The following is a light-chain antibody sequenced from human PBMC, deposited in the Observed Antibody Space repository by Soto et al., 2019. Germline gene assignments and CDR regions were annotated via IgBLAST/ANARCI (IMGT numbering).Light chain of an antibody. V-gene: IGKV1-39*01. CDR2: AAF. Sequence: IHMTQSPSSLPSSLGDRVTITCRSSQGIRNDLGWYQKKPGKAPKLLXFAAFNLQSGVPSRFSGGGSGTDFTLTISSLQPEDFATYYCQQSYSTHAITFGQGTRLEIK. J-gene: IGKJ5*01. CDR1: QGIRND. CDR3: QQSYSTHAIT.